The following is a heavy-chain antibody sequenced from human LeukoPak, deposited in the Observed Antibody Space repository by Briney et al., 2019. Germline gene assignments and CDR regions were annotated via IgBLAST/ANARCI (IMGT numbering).Heavy chain of an antibody. CDR2: INHSGST. Sequence: SETLSLTCAVYGGSFSGYYWSWIRQSPGKGLEWIGEINHSGSTNYNPSLKSRVTISVDTSKNQFSLKLSSVTAADTAVYYCARGVSSGYYGFDYWGQGTLVTVSS. V-gene: IGHV4-34*01. J-gene: IGHJ4*02. CDR1: GGSFSGYY. D-gene: IGHD3-22*01. CDR3: ARGVSSGYYGFDY.